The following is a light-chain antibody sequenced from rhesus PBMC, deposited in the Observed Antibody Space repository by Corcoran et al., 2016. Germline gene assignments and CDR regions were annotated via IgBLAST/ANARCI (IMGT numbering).Light chain of an antibody. CDR1: QSFSSS. J-gene: IGKJ4*01. CDR3: QRYYSYPLT. CDR2: NAS. V-gene: IGKV1-46*01. Sequence: DIQMTQSPSFLSASVGDTVTITCRASQSFSSSLAWYQQKPGKAPKLLIYNASSLQSGVPSRFSGSKPGTDFTLTISSLQPEDISSYYCQRYYSYPLTFGGGTKVEIK.